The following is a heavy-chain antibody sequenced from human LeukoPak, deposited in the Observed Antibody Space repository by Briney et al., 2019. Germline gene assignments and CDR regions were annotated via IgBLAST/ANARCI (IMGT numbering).Heavy chain of an antibody. J-gene: IGHJ4*02. D-gene: IGHD3-22*01. CDR1: GFTFSSYG. Sequence: QTGGSLRLSCAASGFTFSSYGMHWVRQAPGKGLEWVAFIRYDGSNKYYADSVKGRFTISRDNSKNTLYLQMNSLRAEDTAVYYCARGTYYYDSSGYFDYFDYWGQGTLVTVSS. V-gene: IGHV3-30*02. CDR3: ARGTYYYDSSGYFDYFDY. CDR2: IRYDGSNK.